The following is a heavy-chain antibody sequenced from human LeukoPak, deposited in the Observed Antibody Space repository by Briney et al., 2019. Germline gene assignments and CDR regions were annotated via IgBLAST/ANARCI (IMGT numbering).Heavy chain of an antibody. J-gene: IGHJ6*03. CDR2: INNDGSST. CDR1: GFTFSSYW. CDR3: ARVARGDYYYYYMDV. Sequence: GGSLRLSCGASGFTFSSYWMHWVRQAPGKGLVWVSRINNDGSSTSYADSVQGRFTISIDNAKNTLNLQMNSLRAEATALYYCARVARGDYYYYYMDVWGKGTTVTVSS. D-gene: IGHD3-10*01. V-gene: IGHV3-74*01.